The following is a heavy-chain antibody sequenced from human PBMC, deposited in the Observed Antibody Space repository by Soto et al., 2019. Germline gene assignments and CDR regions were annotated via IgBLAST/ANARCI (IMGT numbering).Heavy chain of an antibody. V-gene: IGHV3-72*01. CDR1: DFSFRGHY. CDR3: ARVGYCSGVSYQSYSYGMDA. D-gene: IGHD2-15*01. CDR2: TRNKANSYTT. Sequence: LXLSCASSDFSFRGHYVDWRVRPPVKELKWVGRTRNKANSYTTEYAASLKGRFTISRDDSKNSLFLQMNSLKTEDTAVYYCARVGYCSGVSYQSYSYGMDAWGRRPTVTVSS. J-gene: IGHJ6*02.